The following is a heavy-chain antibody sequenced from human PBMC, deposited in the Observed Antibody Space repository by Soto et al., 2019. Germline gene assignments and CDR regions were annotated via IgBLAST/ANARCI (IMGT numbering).Heavy chain of an antibody. Sequence: VQLVESGGGLVQPGGSLKLSCAASGFTFSGSAMHWVRQASGKGLEWVGRIRSKANSYATAYAASVKGRFTISRDDSKNTAYLQMNSLKTEDTAVYYCTRHDHYYYGMDVWGQGTTVTVSS. CDR1: GFTFSGSA. V-gene: IGHV3-73*02. CDR3: TRHDHYYYGMDV. CDR2: IRSKANSYAT. J-gene: IGHJ6*02.